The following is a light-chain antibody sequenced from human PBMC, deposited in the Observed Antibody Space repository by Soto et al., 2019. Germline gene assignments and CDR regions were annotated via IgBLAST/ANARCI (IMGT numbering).Light chain of an antibody. J-gene: IGKJ1*01. CDR2: DAS. V-gene: IGKV1-5*01. CDR3: QQYETFSGT. CDR1: QSVSGW. Sequence: DIQMTQSPSTLSASVGDRVTVTCRASQSVSGWLAWYQQKPGEAPKLLIYDASALPRGVPSRFSGSRSGTKFPLAIASLQPDAFATYYCQQYETFSGTFGPGTKVDIK.